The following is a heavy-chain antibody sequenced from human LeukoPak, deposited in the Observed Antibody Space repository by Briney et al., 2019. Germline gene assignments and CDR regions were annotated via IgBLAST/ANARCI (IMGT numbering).Heavy chain of an antibody. CDR3: ASGPYGGYYFDY. D-gene: IGHD4-23*01. Sequence: GASLKVSCKASGYTFTSYAMHWVRQAPGQRLEWMGWINAGNGNTKYSQEFQGRVTITRDTSASTAYMELSSLRSEDMAVYYCASGPYGGYYFDYWRQGTLVTVSS. V-gene: IGHV1-3*03. CDR2: INAGNGNT. J-gene: IGHJ4*02. CDR1: GYTFTSYA.